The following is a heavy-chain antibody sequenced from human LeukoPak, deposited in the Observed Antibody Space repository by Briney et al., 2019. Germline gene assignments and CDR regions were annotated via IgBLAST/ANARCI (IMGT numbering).Heavy chain of an antibody. CDR2: INPYSGAT. V-gene: IGHV1-2*02. CDR1: GYTFTDFY. J-gene: IGHJ5*02. D-gene: IGHD6-6*01. CDR3: ATASITHTRDP. Sequence: GSVKVSCQTSGYTFTDFYLNWVRQAPGQGLEWMGWINPYSGATISAERFQGRMTMTWDASIGTAYMQLTRPRSDDTAVYYCATASITHTRDPWGQGTLVTVSS.